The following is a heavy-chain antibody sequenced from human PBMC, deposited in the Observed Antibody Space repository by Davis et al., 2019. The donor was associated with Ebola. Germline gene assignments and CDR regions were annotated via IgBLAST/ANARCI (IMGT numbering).Heavy chain of an antibody. D-gene: IGHD3-10*01. CDR1: GFTFSSYG. Sequence: GESLKISCAASGFTFSSYGMHWVRQAPGKGLEWMAVITHDGSRKYYAASLQGRFTISRESGKDTLFLQINNLSADDTAVYYCVKAGGSALNYYYYMDVWGRGTTVTV. J-gene: IGHJ6*03. CDR3: VKAGGSALNYYYYMDV. CDR2: ITHDGSRK. V-gene: IGHV3-30*18.